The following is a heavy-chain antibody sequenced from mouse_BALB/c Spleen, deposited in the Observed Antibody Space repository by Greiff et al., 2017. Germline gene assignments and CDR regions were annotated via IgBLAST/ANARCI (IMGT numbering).Heavy chain of an antibody. Sequence: VHLVESGPGLVAPSQSLSITCTVSGFSLTSYGVHWVRQPPGKGLEWLGVIWAGGSTNYNSALMSRLSISKDNSKSQVFLKMNSLQTDDTAMYYCARGPYGSSLYYYAMDYWGQGTSVTVSS. CDR2: IWAGGST. CDR3: ARGPYGSSLYYYAMDY. J-gene: IGHJ4*01. D-gene: IGHD1-1*01. CDR1: GFSLTSYG. V-gene: IGHV2-9*02.